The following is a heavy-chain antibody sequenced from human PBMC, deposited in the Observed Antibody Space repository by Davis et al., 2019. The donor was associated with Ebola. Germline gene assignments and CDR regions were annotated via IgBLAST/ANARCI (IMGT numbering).Heavy chain of an antibody. Sequence: PAGSLRLSCAVSGSTFSSYSMNWVRQAPGKGLEWVSSISSSSSYIYYADSVKGRFTISRDNAKNSLYLQMNNLRVEDTAIYYCTRGLYNSQYGGHDFWGQGTLVTVST. CDR2: ISSSSSYI. CDR3: TRGLYNSQYGGHDF. V-gene: IGHV3-21*01. J-gene: IGHJ4*02. CDR1: GSTFSSYS. D-gene: IGHD4-23*01.